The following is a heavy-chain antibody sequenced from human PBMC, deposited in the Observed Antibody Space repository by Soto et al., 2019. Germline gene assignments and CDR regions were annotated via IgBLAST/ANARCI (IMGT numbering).Heavy chain of an antibody. J-gene: IGHJ4*02. CDR2: IYHSGTT. Sequence: SETLSLTCTVSGYSISNGYYWGWIRQSPEKGLEWIGTIYHSGTTYYNPSLKSRVIMSIDTSKNQFSLSLNSLNAADTAVYYCAGELSNSPEYFDFWGLGTLVTVSS. V-gene: IGHV4-38-2*02. CDR1: GYSISNGYY. D-gene: IGHD6-6*01. CDR3: AGELSNSPEYFDF.